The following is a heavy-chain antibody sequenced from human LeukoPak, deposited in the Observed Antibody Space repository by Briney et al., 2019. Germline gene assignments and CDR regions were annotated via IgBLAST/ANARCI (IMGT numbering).Heavy chain of an antibody. CDR1: GRSTNNGYF. Sequence: PSETLSLTCTVSGRSTNNGYFWGWIRQPPGKGLEWIASIHHSGTASYNPSLESRVTISVDTSKNQFSLRLSSVTAADTAVYYCARDRGALGATVPAIFAVNFFDSWGQGTLGTVSS. V-gene: IGHV4-38-2*02. J-gene: IGHJ4*02. D-gene: IGHD2-2*02. CDR3: ARDRGALGATVPAIFAVNFFDS. CDR2: IHHSGTA.